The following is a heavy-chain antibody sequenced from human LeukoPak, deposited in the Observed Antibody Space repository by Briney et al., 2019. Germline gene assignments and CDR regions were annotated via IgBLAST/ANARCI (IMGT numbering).Heavy chain of an antibody. CDR3: AKWSSGSPGDY. D-gene: IGHD1-26*01. CDR2: ISGSGGST. J-gene: IGHJ4*02. CDR1: GFTFSSYA. V-gene: IGHV3-23*01. Sequence: GSLRLSCAASGFTFSSYAMSWVRQAPGKGLEWVSGISGSGGSTYYADSVKGRFTISRDNSKNTLYLQMNSLRAEDTAVHYCAKWSSGSPGDYWGQGTLVTVSS.